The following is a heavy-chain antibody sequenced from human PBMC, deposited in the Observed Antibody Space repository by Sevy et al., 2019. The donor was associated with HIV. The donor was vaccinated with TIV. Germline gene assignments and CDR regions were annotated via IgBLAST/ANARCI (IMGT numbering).Heavy chain of an antibody. V-gene: IGHV1-18*01. CDR3: AREVTLLWFREFPDAFDI. Sequence: ASVKVSCKASGYTFTSYGISWVRQAPGQGLEWMGWISAYNGNTNYALKLQGRVTMTTDTSTSTAYMELRSLRSDDTAVYYCAREVTLLWFREFPDAFDIWGQGTMVTVSS. D-gene: IGHD3-10*01. CDR2: ISAYNGNT. CDR1: GYTFTSYG. J-gene: IGHJ3*02.